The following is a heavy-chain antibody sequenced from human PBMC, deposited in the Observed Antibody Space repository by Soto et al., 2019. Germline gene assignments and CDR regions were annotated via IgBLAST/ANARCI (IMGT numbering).Heavy chain of an antibody. Sequence: GASVKVSCKASGYTFTGYYMHWVRQAPGQGLEWMGWINPNSGGTNYAQKFQGRVTMTRDTSISTAYMELSRLRSDDTAVYYCARATYYDILTGYSPWGQRTLVTVSS. CDR3: ARATYYDILTGYSP. D-gene: IGHD3-9*01. V-gene: IGHV1-2*02. CDR2: INPNSGGT. CDR1: GYTFTGYY. J-gene: IGHJ5*02.